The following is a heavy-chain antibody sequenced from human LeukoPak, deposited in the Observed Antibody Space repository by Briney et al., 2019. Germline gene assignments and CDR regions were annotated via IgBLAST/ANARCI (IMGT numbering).Heavy chain of an antibody. V-gene: IGHV4-30-4*02. CDR3: ARNMDPSMLYVDY. CDR2: IYYSGST. D-gene: IGHD2-8*01. CDR1: GGSINSGDYY. J-gene: IGHJ4*02. Sequence: PSETLSLTCTVSGGSINSGDYYWSWIRQPPGKGLEWIGYIYYSGSTYYNPSLKSRIIISVDTSKNQFSLKLSSVTAADTAVYYCARNMDPSMLYVDYWGQGTLVTVSS.